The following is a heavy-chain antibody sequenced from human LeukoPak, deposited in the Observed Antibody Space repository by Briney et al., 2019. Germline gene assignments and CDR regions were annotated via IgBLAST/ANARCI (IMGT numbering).Heavy chain of an antibody. CDR3: ARGRYSSGPFDC. V-gene: IGHV4-34*01. D-gene: IGHD6-19*01. CDR1: GGSFSGYY. Sequence: SETLSLTCAVYGGSFSGYYWSWIRQPPGKGLEWIGEINHSGSTNYNPSLKSRVTISVDTSKNQFSLKLSSVTAADTAVYYCARGRYSSGPFDCWGQGTLVTVSS. CDR2: INHSGST. J-gene: IGHJ4*02.